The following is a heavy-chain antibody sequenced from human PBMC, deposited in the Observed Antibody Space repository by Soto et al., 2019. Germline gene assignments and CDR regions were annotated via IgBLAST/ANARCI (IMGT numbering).Heavy chain of an antibody. V-gene: IGHV1-24*01. D-gene: IGHD6-6*01. Sequence: ASVKVSCKVSGYTLTELSMHWVRQAPGKGLEWMGGFDPEDGETIYAQKFQGRVTMTEDTSTDTAYMELSSLRSEDTAVYYCATGVSIAARGWFDPWGQGTLVTVSS. CDR3: ATGVSIAARGWFDP. CDR2: FDPEDGET. CDR1: GYTLTELS. J-gene: IGHJ5*02.